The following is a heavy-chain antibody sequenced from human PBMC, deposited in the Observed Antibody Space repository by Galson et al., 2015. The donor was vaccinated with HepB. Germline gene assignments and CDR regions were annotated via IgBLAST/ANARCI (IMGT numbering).Heavy chain of an antibody. CDR2: IDPSDSYT. CDR1: GYSFTSYW. D-gene: IGHD3-10*01. CDR3: ARPYYYGSGSDWYFDL. Sequence: QSGAEVKKPGESLRISCKGSGYSFTSYWINWVRQMPGKGLEWLGRIDPSDSYTNYSPSFQGHVTISADRSISTAYLQWSSLKASDTAMYYCARPYYYGSGSDWYFDLWGRGTLITVSS. V-gene: IGHV5-10-1*01. J-gene: IGHJ2*01.